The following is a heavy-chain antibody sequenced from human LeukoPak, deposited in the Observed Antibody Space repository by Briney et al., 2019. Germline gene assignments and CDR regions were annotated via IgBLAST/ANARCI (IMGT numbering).Heavy chain of an antibody. CDR1: GFTLSSYS. CDR2: ISSSSSYI. V-gene: IGHV3-21*01. J-gene: IGHJ4*02. Sequence: GGSLRLSCAASGFTLSSYSMNWVRQAPGKGLEWVSSISSSSSYIYYADSVKGRFTISRDHAKNSLYLQMDSLRDEDTDVYYCARDLRQVTSGYSSGFQVYYFDYWGQGTLVTVSS. CDR3: ARDLRQVTSGYSSGFQVYYFDY. D-gene: IGHD6-19*01.